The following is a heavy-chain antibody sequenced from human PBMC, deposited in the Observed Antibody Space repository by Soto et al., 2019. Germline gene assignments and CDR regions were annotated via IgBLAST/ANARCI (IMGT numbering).Heavy chain of an antibody. CDR2: IWADGSNK. J-gene: IGHJ4*02. CDR3: PKGHTPGEISMPRTLQN. CDR1: GFTFRNYD. V-gene: IGHV3-33*06. D-gene: IGHD2-2*01. Sequence: GGSLRLSCEASGFTFRNYDMHLVRQRPGKGLEWVAVIWADGSNKYYLDSVKGRFTISRDNSKNTVYLQMNNLRADDSAVYYCPKGHTPGEISMPRTLQNWGQGTLLAVSS.